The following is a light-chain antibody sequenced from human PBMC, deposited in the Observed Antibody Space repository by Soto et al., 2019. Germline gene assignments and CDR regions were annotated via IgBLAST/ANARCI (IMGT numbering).Light chain of an antibody. CDR1: QGIRND. J-gene: IGKJ1*01. CDR3: LQEYNYPWT. V-gene: IGKV1-6*01. CDR2: AAS. Sequence: AIQMTQSPSSLSASVGDRVSITCRASQGIRNDLGWYQLKAGKAPKLLIYAASSLQSGVPPRFSGSGSGTEFTLTISSLQPEDFATYYCLQEYNYPWTFGQGTTVEIK.